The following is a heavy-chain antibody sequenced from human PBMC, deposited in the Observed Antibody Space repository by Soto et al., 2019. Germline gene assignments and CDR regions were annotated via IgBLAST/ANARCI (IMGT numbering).Heavy chain of an antibody. J-gene: IGHJ4*02. CDR3: ARDSGGLGVAHIDY. CDR1: GYTFTGYY. D-gene: IGHD6-19*01. CDR2: INPNSGGT. V-gene: IGHV1-2*02. Sequence: ASVKVSCKASGYTFTGYYMHWVRQAPGQGLEWMGWINPNSGGTNYAQKFQGRVTMTRDTSISTAYMELSRLRSDDTAVYYCARDSGGLGVAHIDYWRQGHMITVSS.